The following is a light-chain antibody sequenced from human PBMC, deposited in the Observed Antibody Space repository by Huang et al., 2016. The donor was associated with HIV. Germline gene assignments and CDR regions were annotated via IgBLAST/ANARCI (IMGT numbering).Light chain of an antibody. J-gene: IGKJ2*01. CDR1: QSVSSN. Sequence: EIVMTQSPATLSVSPGERDTLSCRPSQSVSSNLAWYQQKPGQAPRRLIYGASTRATGSPARFSGSGSGTEFTLTISSLQSEDFAVYYCQQYNNWPYTFGQGTKLEIK. V-gene: IGKV3-15*01. CDR3: QQYNNWPYT. CDR2: GAS.